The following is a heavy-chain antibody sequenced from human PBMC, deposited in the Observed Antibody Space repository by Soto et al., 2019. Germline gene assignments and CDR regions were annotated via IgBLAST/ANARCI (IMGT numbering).Heavy chain of an antibody. CDR2: ISSGGTYI. V-gene: IGHV3-21*06. CDR3: ARVLNNYGSGSYYLNN. CDR1: GFTFSSYS. J-gene: IGHJ4*02. D-gene: IGHD3-10*01. Sequence: GRSLRLSCAASGFTFSSYSMNWVRQAPGRGLEWVSSISSGGTYISYADSVKGRFTISRDNANNSLYLQMNSLRAEDTAVYYCARVLNNYGSGSYYLNNWGQGALVTVSS.